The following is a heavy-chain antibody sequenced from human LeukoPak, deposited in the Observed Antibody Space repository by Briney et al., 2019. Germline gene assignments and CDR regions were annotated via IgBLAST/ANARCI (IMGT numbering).Heavy chain of an antibody. V-gene: IGHV1-8*03. Sequence: ASVKVSCKASGYTFTIYDINWGRQATGQGLGWMGWMNPNSGNTGYSQKVQVRGSITSNRTISTDYMELKSLRSNNTDASNCLRQYSSSWYHDRGWFAPGGQGTLVTASS. CDR1: GYTFTIYD. CDR2: MNPNSGNT. D-gene: IGHD6-13*01. CDR3: LRQYSSSWYHDRGWFAP. J-gene: IGHJ5*02.